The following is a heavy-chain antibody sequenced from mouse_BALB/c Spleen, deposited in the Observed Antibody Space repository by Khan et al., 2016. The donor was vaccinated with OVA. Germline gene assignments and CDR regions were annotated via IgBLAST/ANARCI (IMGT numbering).Heavy chain of an antibody. D-gene: IGHD2-1*01. CDR3: ARGNYYCKSCDAMDY. CDR2: IAPGSGST. V-gene: IGHV1S41*01. J-gene: IGHJ4*01. Sequence: DLVKPGASVKLSCKASGYTFTSYWINWLKQRPGQGLECIGRIAPGSGSTSYNEIFKGKATLTVDTSSSTAYIQLSSLSSEDSAAYVCARGNYYCKSCDAMDYWGQGTSVTVAS. CDR1: GYTFTSYW.